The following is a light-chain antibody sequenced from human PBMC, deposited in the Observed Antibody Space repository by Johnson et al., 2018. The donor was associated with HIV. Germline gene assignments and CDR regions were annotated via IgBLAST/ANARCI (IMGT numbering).Light chain of an antibody. CDR3: GTWDSSLSAVYV. J-gene: IGLJ1*01. CDR2: DNN. V-gene: IGLV1-51*01. Sequence: QSVLTQPPSVSAAPGQKVTVSCSGCSSNIGNNYVSWYQQFPGTAPKLLIYDNNKRPSGIPDRFSGSKSGTSATLDITGLQTGDEADYYCGTWDSSLSAVYVYGTGTKVTVL. CDR1: SSNIGNNY.